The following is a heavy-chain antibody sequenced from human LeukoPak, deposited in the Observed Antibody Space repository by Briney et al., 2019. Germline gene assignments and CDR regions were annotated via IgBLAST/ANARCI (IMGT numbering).Heavy chain of an antibody. J-gene: IGHJ4*02. V-gene: IGHV4-59*12. CDR2: ISYSGST. CDR3: ARRWRIQRVPFDY. CDR1: GGSISSYY. D-gene: IGHD5-18*01. Sequence: PSETLSLTCTVPGGSISSYYWSWIRQPPGKGLEWIGYISYSGSTNYNPSLKSRVTISADTSKNQFSLKLSSVTAADTAVYYCARRWRIQRVPFDYWGQGTLVTVSS.